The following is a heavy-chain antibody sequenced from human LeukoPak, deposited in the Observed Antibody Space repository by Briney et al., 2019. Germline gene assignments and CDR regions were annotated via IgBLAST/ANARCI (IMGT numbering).Heavy chain of an antibody. CDR1: GCSFRSYA. CDR2: VIPIFGTA. J-gene: IGHJ6*03. D-gene: IGHD2-15*01. Sequence: SVKVSCKACGCSFRSYAISWLRQAPGQGREWMGGVIPIFGTANYAQKFQGRVTITTDESTSTAYMELSSLRSEDTAVYYCASHADCSGGSCYYYYYMDVWGKGTTVTVSS. V-gene: IGHV1-69*05. CDR3: ASHADCSGGSCYYYYYMDV.